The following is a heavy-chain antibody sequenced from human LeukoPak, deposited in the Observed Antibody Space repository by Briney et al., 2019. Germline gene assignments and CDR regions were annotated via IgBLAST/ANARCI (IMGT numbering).Heavy chain of an antibody. V-gene: IGHV3-23*01. CDR1: GFTFSSYA. D-gene: IGHD3-3*01. CDR2: ISGSGGST. J-gene: IGHJ4*02. CDR3: AKGTYYDFWSGSLNDY. Sequence: GGSLRLSCAASGFTFSSYAMSWVRQAPGKGLEWVSAISGSGGSTYYADSVKGRFTISRGNSKNTLYLQMNSLRSEDTAVYYCAKGTYYDFWSGSLNDYWGQGTLVTVSS.